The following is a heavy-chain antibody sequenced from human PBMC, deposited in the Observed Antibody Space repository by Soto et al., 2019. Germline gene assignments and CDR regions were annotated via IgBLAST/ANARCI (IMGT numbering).Heavy chain of an antibody. CDR3: ARGWYTNYYYYYGMDV. CDR2: IIPIFGTA. Sequence: AAVKVSCKASGGTFSSYAISWVRQAPGQGLEWMGGIIPIFGTANYAQKFQGRVTITADESTSTAYMELSSLRSEDTAVYYCARGWYTNYYYYYGMDVWGQGTTVTVSS. J-gene: IGHJ6*02. D-gene: IGHD1-1*01. CDR1: GGTFSSYA. V-gene: IGHV1-69*13.